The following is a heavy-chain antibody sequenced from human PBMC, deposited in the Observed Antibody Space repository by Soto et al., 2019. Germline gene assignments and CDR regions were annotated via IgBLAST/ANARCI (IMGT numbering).Heavy chain of an antibody. V-gene: IGHV3-23*01. D-gene: IGHD2-21*01. J-gene: IGHJ4*02. CDR1: GFTFSDYA. CDR3: VKGSGKQLWYKAPGHS. CDR2: ITGSGGLT. Sequence: VQLLESGGGLVQPGGSLRLACAVSGFTFSDYAMTWVRQAPGKGLEWVSGITGSGGLTYYADIVKGRFTVSRDNSKNTVYLQMSSLRVEDTAVYYCVKGSGKQLWYKAPGHSWGQGSLVTVSS.